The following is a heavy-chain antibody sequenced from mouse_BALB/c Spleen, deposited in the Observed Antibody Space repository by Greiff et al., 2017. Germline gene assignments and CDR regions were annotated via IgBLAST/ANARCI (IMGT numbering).Heavy chain of an antibody. Sequence: EVQLQESGPGLVKPSQSLSLTCTVTGYSITSDYAWNWIRQVPGNKLEWMGYISYSGSTSYNPSLKSRISITRDTSKNQFFLQLNSVTTEDTATYYCARSRYDYDGWAMDYWGQGTSVTVSS. J-gene: IGHJ4*01. CDR1: GYSITSDYA. CDR3: ARSRYDYDGWAMDY. CDR2: ISYSGST. D-gene: IGHD2-4*01. V-gene: IGHV3-2*02.